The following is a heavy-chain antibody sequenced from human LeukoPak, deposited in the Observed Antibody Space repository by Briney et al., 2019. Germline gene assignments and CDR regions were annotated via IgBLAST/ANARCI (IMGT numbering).Heavy chain of an antibody. V-gene: IGHV3-30*18. CDR2: ISYDGSNK. J-gene: IGHJ4*02. D-gene: IGHD1-14*01. CDR1: GFTFSSYG. Sequence: GRSLRLSCAASGFTFSSYGMHWVRQAPGKGLEWVAVISYDGSNKYYADSVKGRFTISRDNSKNTLYLQMNSLRAEDTAVYYCAKDQPEAYFDYWGQGTLVTVSS. CDR3: AKDQPEAYFDY.